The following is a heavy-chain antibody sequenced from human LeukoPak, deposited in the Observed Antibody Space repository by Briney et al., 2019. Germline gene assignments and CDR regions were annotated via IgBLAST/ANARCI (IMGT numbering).Heavy chain of an antibody. Sequence: GGSLRLSCAASGFTFSSYSMNWVRQAPGKGLEWVSSISSSSSYIYYADSVKGRFTISRDNSKNTLYLQMNSLRAEDTAVYYCAGGNYYDSSEFDYWGQGTLVTVSS. D-gene: IGHD3-22*01. CDR3: AGGNYYDSSEFDY. CDR1: GFTFSSYS. J-gene: IGHJ4*02. V-gene: IGHV3-21*04. CDR2: ISSSSSYI.